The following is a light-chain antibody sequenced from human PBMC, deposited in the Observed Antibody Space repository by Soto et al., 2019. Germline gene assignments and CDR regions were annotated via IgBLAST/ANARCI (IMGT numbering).Light chain of an antibody. CDR1: SSDVGSYNL. Sequence: QSALTQPASVSGSPGQSITISCTGTSSDVGSYNLVSWYQQLPGKAPKLIIYEVNERPSGISDRFSGSKSGNTASLTFSGLQGEDEADYYCCSYVGSSILMFGGGTKVTVL. CDR2: EVN. CDR3: CSYVGSSILM. V-gene: IGLV2-23*02. J-gene: IGLJ3*02.